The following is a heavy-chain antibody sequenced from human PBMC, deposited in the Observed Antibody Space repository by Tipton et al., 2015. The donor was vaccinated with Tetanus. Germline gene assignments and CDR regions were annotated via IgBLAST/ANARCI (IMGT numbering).Heavy chain of an antibody. CDR1: GGSVRSGSYY. V-gene: IGHV4-61*01. CDR2: VSYSGST. D-gene: IGHD2-2*01. J-gene: IGHJ3*02. CDR3: ARRSYCSSSSCYDAFDI. Sequence: LRLSCTVSGGSVRSGSYYWNWIRQPPGKGLEWIGYVSYSGSTNSNYSLKSRITISQDTSKNQFSLRLTSVTAADTAVYYCARRSYCSSSSCYDAFDIWGQGTMVTVSS.